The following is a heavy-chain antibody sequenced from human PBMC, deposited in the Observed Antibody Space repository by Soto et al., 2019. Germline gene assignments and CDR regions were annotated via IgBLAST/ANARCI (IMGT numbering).Heavy chain of an antibody. CDR2: FDPEDGET. Sequence: EASVKVSCKVSGYTLTELSMHWVRQAPGKGLEWMGGFDPEDGETIYAQKFQGRVTMTEDTSTDTAYMELSSLRSEDTAVYYCATDYYDFWSGPTRAYYGMDVWGQGTTVTVSS. CDR3: ATDYYDFWSGPTRAYYGMDV. D-gene: IGHD3-3*01. V-gene: IGHV1-24*01. J-gene: IGHJ6*02. CDR1: GYTLTELS.